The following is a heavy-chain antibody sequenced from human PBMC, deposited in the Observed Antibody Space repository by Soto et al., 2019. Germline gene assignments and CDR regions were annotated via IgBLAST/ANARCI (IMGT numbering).Heavy chain of an antibody. J-gene: IGHJ5*02. Sequence: GGSLRLSCAASGFTFGDYWVNWVRQAPGKGLVWVSRIDSDGSSTSYADSVKGRFTISRDNAKNTLYLQMNSLRAEDTAVYYCAKSNWFDPWGQGSLVTVSS. CDR3: AKSNWFDP. CDR2: IDSDGSST. CDR1: GFTFGDYW. V-gene: IGHV3-74*01.